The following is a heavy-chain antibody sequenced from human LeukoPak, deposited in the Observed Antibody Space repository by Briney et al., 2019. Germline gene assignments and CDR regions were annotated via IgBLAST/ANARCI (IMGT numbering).Heavy chain of an antibody. V-gene: IGHV4-39*01. J-gene: IGHJ6*02. CDR3: ARGYSGSYSHYYYYYGMDV. Sequence: SETLSLTCTVSGGSISSSSYYWGWIRQPPGKGLEWIGSIYYSGSTYYNPSLKSRVTISVDTSKNQFSLKLSSVTAADTAVYYCARGYSGSYSHYYYYYGMDVWSQGTTVTVFS. CDR1: GGSISSSSYY. CDR2: IYYSGST. D-gene: IGHD1-26*01.